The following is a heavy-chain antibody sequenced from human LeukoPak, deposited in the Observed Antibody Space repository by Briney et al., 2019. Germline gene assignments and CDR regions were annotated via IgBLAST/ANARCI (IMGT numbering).Heavy chain of an antibody. J-gene: IGHJ4*02. CDR3: ARLCYPGWYFDY. V-gene: IGHV4-39*01. CDR2: MYYSGIS. CDR1: GGSISSSSHY. Sequence: SETLSLTCTVSGGSISSSSHYWGWIRQPPGKGLEWIGSMYYSGISYYNPSLKSRVTISVDTSKNQFSLRLSSVTAADTAMYYCARLCYPGWYFDYWGQGTLVTVSS. D-gene: IGHD3-10*02.